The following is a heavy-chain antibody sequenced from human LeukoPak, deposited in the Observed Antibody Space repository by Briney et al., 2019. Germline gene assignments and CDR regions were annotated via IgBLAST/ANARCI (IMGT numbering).Heavy chain of an antibody. CDR2: ISYDGSNK. CDR1: GFTFSSYA. CDR3: ARTTTHDY. D-gene: IGHD4-17*01. Sequence: GGSLRLSCAASGFTFSSYAMHWVRQAPGKGLEWVAVISYDGSNKYCADSVKGRFTISRDNSKNTLYLQMNSLRAEDTAVYYCARTTTHDYWGQGTLVTVSS. V-gene: IGHV3-30-3*01. J-gene: IGHJ4*02.